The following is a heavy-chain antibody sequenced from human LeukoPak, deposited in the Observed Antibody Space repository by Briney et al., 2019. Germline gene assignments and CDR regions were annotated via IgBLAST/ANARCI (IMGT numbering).Heavy chain of an antibody. J-gene: IGHJ4*02. D-gene: IGHD5-12*01. CDR1: GFVLSDYG. CDR3: AKESDSGYHSEGPKN. V-gene: IGHV3-30*02. Sequence: GRSLRLSCAASGFVLSDYGMHWVRQAPSKWLEWVAFVRNDGSNEYYVGSVKGRFTISRDKSKNTLYLQMNSLRAEDTAVYSCAKESDSGYHSEGPKNWGLGTLVTVSS. CDR2: VRNDGSNE.